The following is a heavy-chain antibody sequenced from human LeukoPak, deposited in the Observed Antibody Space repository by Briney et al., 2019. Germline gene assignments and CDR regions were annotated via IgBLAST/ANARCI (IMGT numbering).Heavy chain of an antibody. CDR2: ISGSGGST. CDR3: ARAGGSSSSVDY. V-gene: IGHV3-23*01. CDR1: GFTFSSYA. Sequence: GGSLRLSCAASGFTFSSYAMSWVRQAPGKGLEWVSAISGSGGSTYYADSVKGRFTISRDNSKNTLYLQMNSLRAEDTAVYYCARAGGSSSSVDYWGQGTLVTVSS. D-gene: IGHD6-6*01. J-gene: IGHJ4*02.